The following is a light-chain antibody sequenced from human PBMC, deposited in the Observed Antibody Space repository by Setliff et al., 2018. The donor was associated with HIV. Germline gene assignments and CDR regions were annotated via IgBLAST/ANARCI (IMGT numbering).Light chain of an antibody. CDR3: QQYQTYPWT. CDR1: ETLTTS. CDR2: RTS. J-gene: IGKJ1*01. Sequence: DIQMTQSPSIVSASVGDRVTLVCRASETLTTSLAWFQQKPGKAPNLLIFRTSTLSSEVPLRFSGSGSGTEFTLTINSLQPDDFATYYCQQYQTYPWTFGQGTKV. V-gene: IGKV1-5*03.